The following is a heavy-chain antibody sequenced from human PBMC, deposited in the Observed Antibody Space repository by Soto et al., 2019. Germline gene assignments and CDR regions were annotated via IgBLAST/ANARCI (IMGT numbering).Heavy chain of an antibody. V-gene: IGHV4-31*03. Sequence: QVQLQESGPGLVKPSQTLSLTCTVSGGSISYSSYYWSWIRQHPGTGLEWIGYIYYSGRTYHNPSLRSRVTISLDTSKNQFSLKLTSVTAADTAVYYCARDLRGGTTFDSWGQGTLVTVSS. J-gene: IGHJ4*02. CDR3: ARDLRGGTTFDS. CDR2: IYYSGRT. CDR1: GGSISYSSYY. D-gene: IGHD1-7*01.